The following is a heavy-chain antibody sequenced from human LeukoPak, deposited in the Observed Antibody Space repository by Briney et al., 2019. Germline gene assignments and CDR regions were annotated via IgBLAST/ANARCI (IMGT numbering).Heavy chain of an antibody. CDR1: GGSIGSGGYS. J-gene: IGHJ4*02. CDR2: IYHSGST. CDR3: ARGDGATVTTGSFDY. V-gene: IGHV4-30-2*01. Sequence: PSETLSLTCAVSGGSIGSGGYSWSWIRQPPGKGLEWIGYIYHSGSTYYNPSLKSRVTISVDRSKNQFSLKLSSVTAADTAVYYCARGDGATVTTGSFDYWGQGTLVTVSS. D-gene: IGHD4-4*01.